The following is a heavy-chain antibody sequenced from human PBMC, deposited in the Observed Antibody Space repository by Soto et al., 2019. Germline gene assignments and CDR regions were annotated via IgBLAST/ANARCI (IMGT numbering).Heavy chain of an antibody. D-gene: IGHD6-6*01. Sequence: QVQLVQSGAEVKKPGASVKVSCKASGYTFTSYGISWVRQAPGQGLEWMGWISAYNGNTNYAQKLQGRGTMTTDTSTSTAYMELRSLRSDDTAVYYCARDRTAASSWFYYGMDVWGQGTTVTVSS. J-gene: IGHJ6*02. CDR2: ISAYNGNT. CDR1: GYTFTSYG. CDR3: ARDRTAASSWFYYGMDV. V-gene: IGHV1-18*01.